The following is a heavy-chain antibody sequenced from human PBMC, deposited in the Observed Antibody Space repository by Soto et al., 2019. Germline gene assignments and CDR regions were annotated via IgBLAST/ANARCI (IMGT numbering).Heavy chain of an antibody. CDR2: ISSSSSYI. CDR1: GFTFSRYS. CDR3: ARDIRFGSGGMDV. D-gene: IGHD3-10*01. Sequence: PGGSLRLSCAASGFTFSRYSMNWVRQAPGKGLEWVSSISSSSSYIYYADSVKGRFTISKDNAKNSLYLQMNSLRAEDTAVYYCARDIRFGSGGMDVWGQGTTVTVSS. J-gene: IGHJ6*02. V-gene: IGHV3-21*01.